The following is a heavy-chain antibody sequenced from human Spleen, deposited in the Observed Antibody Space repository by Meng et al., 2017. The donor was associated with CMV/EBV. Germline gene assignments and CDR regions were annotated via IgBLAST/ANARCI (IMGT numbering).Heavy chain of an antibody. CDR1: GGSISSYY. CDR2: IYYSGST. J-gene: IGHJ4*02. V-gene: IGHV4-59*01. Sequence: GSLRLSCTVSGGSISSYYWSWIRQPPGKGLEWIGYIYYSGSTNYNPSLKSRVTISADTSKNQFSLKLTSVTAADTAVYFCVAYLVGIGGRGYWGQGTVVTVSS. D-gene: IGHD1-26*01. CDR3: VAYLVGIGGRGY.